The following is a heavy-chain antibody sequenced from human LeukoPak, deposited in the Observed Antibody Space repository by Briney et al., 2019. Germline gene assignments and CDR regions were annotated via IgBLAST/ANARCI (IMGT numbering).Heavy chain of an antibody. V-gene: IGHV4-39*07. D-gene: IGHD3-9*01. CDR1: GGSISSSSYY. CDR2: IYYSGST. J-gene: IGHJ4*02. Sequence: SETLSLTCTVSGGSISSSSYYWGWIRQPPGKGLEWIGSIYYSGSTYYNPSLKSRVTISVDTSKNQFSLKLSSVTAADTAVYYCARGYYDILTGYYSEFDYWGQGTLVTVSS. CDR3: ARGYYDILTGYYSEFDY.